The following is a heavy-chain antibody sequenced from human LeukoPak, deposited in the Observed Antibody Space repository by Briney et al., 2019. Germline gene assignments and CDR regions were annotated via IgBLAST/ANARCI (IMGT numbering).Heavy chain of an antibody. V-gene: IGHV3-30*02. Sequence: PGGSLRLSCAASGFTFSSYGMHWVRQAPGKGLEWVAFIRYDGSNKYYADSVKGRFTISRDNSKNTLYLQMNSLRAEDTAVYYCAKVGQQLFGWYYYYYMDVWGKGTTVTISS. CDR1: GFTFSSYG. CDR3: AKVGQQLFGWYYYYYMDV. J-gene: IGHJ6*03. CDR2: IRYDGSNK. D-gene: IGHD6-13*01.